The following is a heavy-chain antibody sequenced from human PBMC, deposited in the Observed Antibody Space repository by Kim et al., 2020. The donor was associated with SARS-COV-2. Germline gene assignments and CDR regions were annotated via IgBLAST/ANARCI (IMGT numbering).Heavy chain of an antibody. CDR2: IYYSGST. D-gene: IGHD6-6*01. J-gene: IGHJ6*02. CDR3: AGSSTAKGDYYYYGMDV. V-gene: IGHV4-59*08. CDR1: CGSISSYY. Sequence: SETLSLTCTVSCGSISSYYWSWIRQPPGKGLEWIGYIYYSGSTNYNPSLKSRVTISVDTSKNQFSLKLSSVTAADTAVYYCAGSSTAKGDYYYYGMDVWGQGTTVTVSS.